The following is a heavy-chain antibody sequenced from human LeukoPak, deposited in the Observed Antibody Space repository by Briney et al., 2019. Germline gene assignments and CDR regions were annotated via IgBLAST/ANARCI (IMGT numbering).Heavy chain of an antibody. CDR2: ISPSGHAT. CDR3: AKWPEGATPKFHH. J-gene: IGHJ4*02. CDR1: GFTFSSYA. Sequence: HSGGSLRLSCAASGFTFSSYAMSWVRQAPGKGLEAPGKGLEWVSTISPSGHATYYPDSVRGRFTISRDNSKSTLHLQMDSLRAEDSALYYCAKWPEGATPKFHHWGQGTLVTVSS. D-gene: IGHD1-26*01. V-gene: IGHV3-23*01.